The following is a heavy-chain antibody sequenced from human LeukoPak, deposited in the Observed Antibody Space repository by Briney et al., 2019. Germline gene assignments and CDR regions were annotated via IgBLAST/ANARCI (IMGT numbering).Heavy chain of an antibody. V-gene: IGHV3-48*03. CDR1: GFTFSSYE. Sequence: GGSLRLSCAASGFTFSSYEMNWVRQAPGKGLEWVSYISSSGSTIYYADSVKGRFTISRDNAKNSLYLQMNSLRAGDTAVYYCARSPMVRGAAPIGDDYWGQGTLVTVSS. CDR2: ISSSGSTI. CDR3: ARSPMVRGAAPIGDDY. D-gene: IGHD3-10*01. J-gene: IGHJ4*02.